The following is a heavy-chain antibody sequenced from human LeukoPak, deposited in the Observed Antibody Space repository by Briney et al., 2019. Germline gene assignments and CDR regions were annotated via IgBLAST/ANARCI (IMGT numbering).Heavy chain of an antibody. CDR1: GYSITSGYY. CDR3: ASQPAYNYMDV. J-gene: IGHJ6*03. V-gene: IGHV4-38-2*01. CDR2: VYHSGSS. D-gene: IGHD2-2*01. Sequence: PSETLSLTCAVSGYSITSGYYWGWIRQPPGKGLEWIGSVYHSGSSYYNPSLKSRVTISVDTSRNQFSLKLSSVTAAETAVYYCASQPAYNYMDVWGEGATVTVSS.